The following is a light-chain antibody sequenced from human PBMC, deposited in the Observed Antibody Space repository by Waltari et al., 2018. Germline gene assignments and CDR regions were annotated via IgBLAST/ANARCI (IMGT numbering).Light chain of an antibody. V-gene: IGKV3-11*01. J-gene: IGKJ2*01. CDR2: DAS. Sequence: EIVLTQSPATMSLSPGERATLSCRASQSVSSYLAWYQQKPGQDPRLLNYDASNRATGLPARFSGSGSGTDFTLTMSSLEPEDFAVYYCQQRSNWPPYTFGQGTKLEIK. CDR3: QQRSNWPPYT. CDR1: QSVSSY.